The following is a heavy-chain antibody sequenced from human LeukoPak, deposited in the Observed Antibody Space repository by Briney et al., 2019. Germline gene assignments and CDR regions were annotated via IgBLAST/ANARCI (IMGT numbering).Heavy chain of an antibody. Sequence: GGSLRLSCAASGITFSNYWMSWVRQAPEKGLEWVAHIKQDGSKTHYVDSVKGRGTISRYNAGSSLYLQMTSLRADDTAVYYCTTVPPERCEGDPCYPVFDYWGRGALVTVSS. V-gene: IGHV3-7*01. CDR2: IKQDGSKT. J-gene: IGHJ4*02. CDR1: GITFSNYW. CDR3: TTVPPERCEGDPCYPVFDY. D-gene: IGHD2-15*01.